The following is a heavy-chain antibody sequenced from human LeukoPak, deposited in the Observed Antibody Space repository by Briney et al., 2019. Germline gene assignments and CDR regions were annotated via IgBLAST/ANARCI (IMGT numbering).Heavy chain of an antibody. CDR2: ISGSGGST. Sequence: PGGSLRLSCAASGFTFSSNAMSWVRQAPGKGLEWVSAISGSGGSTYYVDSVKGRFTISRDNSKNTLSLQMNSLRAEDTAVYYCAKGDSGYYYDSSGYLNWFDPWGQGTLVTVSS. J-gene: IGHJ5*02. CDR1: GFTFSSNA. CDR3: AKGDSGYYYDSSGYLNWFDP. V-gene: IGHV3-23*01. D-gene: IGHD3-22*01.